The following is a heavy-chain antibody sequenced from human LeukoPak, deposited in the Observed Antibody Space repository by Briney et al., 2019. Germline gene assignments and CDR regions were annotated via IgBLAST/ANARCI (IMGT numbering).Heavy chain of an antibody. CDR3: AREGEYRRSSGAYYFDS. Sequence: PSETLSLTCTVSGGSISSYFWSWVRQPAGKGLGWIGRIYTRGSTNYNPSLKSRVTMSGDTSKNQFSLRLTSVTAAETAVYYCAREGEYRRSSGAYYFDSWGQGTLVTVSS. CDR2: IYTRGST. J-gene: IGHJ4*02. CDR1: GGSISSYF. V-gene: IGHV4-4*07. D-gene: IGHD6-6*01.